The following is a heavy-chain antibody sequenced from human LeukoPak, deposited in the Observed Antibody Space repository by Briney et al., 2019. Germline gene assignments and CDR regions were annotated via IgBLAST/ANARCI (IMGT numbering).Heavy chain of an antibody. Sequence: GGSLRLSCAASGIIITSYWMSWVRQTPGKGREWVANIKQDGSEKNYVDSVKGRFTIFRDNARNSLYFQMNSLRAEDTAVYYCASHSYGYNHWGQGTLVIVSS. D-gene: IGHD3-16*01. CDR2: IKQDGSEK. V-gene: IGHV3-7*01. CDR3: ASHSYGYNH. CDR1: GIIITSYW. J-gene: IGHJ5*02.